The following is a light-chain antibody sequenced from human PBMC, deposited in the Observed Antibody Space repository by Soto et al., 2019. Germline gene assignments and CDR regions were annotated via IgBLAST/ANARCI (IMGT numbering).Light chain of an antibody. Sequence: DIQMTQSPSSLSASVGDRVTITCRASQGIKNDLCWYQQKPGVAPKLLIYAASSLQSGVPSRFSGSGSGTDFTLTISSLQPEDFATYYCQQSYSTPLTFGGGTKVDIK. CDR1: QGIKND. J-gene: IGKJ4*01. V-gene: IGKV1-39*01. CDR3: QQSYSTPLT. CDR2: AAS.